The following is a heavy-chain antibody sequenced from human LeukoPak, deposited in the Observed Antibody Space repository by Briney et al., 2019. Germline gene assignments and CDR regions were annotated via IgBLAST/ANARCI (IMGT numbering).Heavy chain of an antibody. CDR1: GFTFRSYW. V-gene: IGHV3-23*01. J-gene: IGHJ4*02. CDR2: ISGSGGST. CDR3: AKEASDQPDY. Sequence: GSLRLSCAASGFTFRSYWMSWVRQAPGKGLEWVSAISGSGGSTYYADSVKGRFTISRDNSKNTLFLHMNSLRPEDTAVYYCAKEASDQPDYWGQGTLVTVSS.